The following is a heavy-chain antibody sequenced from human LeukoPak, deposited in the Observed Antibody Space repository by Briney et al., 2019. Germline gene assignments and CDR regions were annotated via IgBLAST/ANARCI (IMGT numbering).Heavy chain of an antibody. J-gene: IGHJ4*02. Sequence: PSETLSLTCTVSGGSISSSSYYWGWIRQPPGKGLEWVGCIYNSGSTYYDPSLKSRVTISVDTSKNQVSLKVNSVTAADTAVYYCARRGSSGRSFDYWGQGTLVIVSS. V-gene: IGHV4-39*01. CDR1: GGSISSSSYY. CDR2: IYNSGST. CDR3: ARRGSSGRSFDY. D-gene: IGHD6-25*01.